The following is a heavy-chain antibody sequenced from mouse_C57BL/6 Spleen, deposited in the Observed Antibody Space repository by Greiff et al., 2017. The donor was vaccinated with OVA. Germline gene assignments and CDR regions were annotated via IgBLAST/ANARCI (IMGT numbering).Heavy chain of an antibody. J-gene: IGHJ2*01. CDR2: IRLKSDNYAT. D-gene: IGHD4-1*01. CDR3: TGEGLGLYFDY. V-gene: IGHV6-3*01. Sequence: EVQLQESGGGLVQPGGSMKLSCVASGFTFSNYWMNWVRQSPEKGLEWVAQIRLKSDNYATHYAESVKGRFTISRDDSKSSVYLQMNNLRAEDTGIYYCTGEGLGLYFDYWGQGTTLTVSS. CDR1: GFTFSNYW.